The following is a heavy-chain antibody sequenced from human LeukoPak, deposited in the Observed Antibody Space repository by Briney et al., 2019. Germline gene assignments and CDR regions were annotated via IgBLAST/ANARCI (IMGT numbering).Heavy chain of an antibody. CDR1: GFTFSGYS. V-gene: IGHV3-48*04. CDR3: ARARGTDIDY. Sequence: GGSLRLSCAASGFTFSGYSMNWVRQAPGKGLEWVSYISSSSDTIYYADSVKGRFTISRDNAKNSLYLQMNSLRAEDTAVYYCARARGTDIDYWGQGTLVTVSS. J-gene: IGHJ4*02. D-gene: IGHD2-8*02. CDR2: ISSSSDTI.